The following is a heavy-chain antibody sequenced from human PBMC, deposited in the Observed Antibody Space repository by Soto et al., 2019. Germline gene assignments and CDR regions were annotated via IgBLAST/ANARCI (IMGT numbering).Heavy chain of an antibody. D-gene: IGHD3-22*01. V-gene: IGHV1-69*12. Sequence: QVQLVQSGAEVKKPGSSVKVSCKASGGTFSSYAISWVRQAPGQGLEWMGGIIPIFGTANYAQKFQGRVTITADESTSTAYMELSSLRSEDTAVYYCARDMGYDSSGYYLALKSWFDPWGQGTLVTVSS. J-gene: IGHJ5*02. CDR2: IIPIFGTA. CDR1: GGTFSSYA. CDR3: ARDMGYDSSGYYLALKSWFDP.